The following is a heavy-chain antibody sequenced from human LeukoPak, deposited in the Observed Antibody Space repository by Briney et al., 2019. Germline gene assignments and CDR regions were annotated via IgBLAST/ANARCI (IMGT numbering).Heavy chain of an antibody. Sequence: GGSLRLSCAASGFTFSSYWMHWVRQAPGKGLEWVSSISSSSSYIYYADSVKGRFTISRDNAKNSLYLQMNSLRAEDTAVYYCQGGDSSSWYPTFDYWGQGTLVTVSS. CDR1: GFTFSSYW. J-gene: IGHJ4*02. D-gene: IGHD6-13*01. V-gene: IGHV3-21*01. CDR3: QGGDSSSWYPTFDY. CDR2: ISSSSSYI.